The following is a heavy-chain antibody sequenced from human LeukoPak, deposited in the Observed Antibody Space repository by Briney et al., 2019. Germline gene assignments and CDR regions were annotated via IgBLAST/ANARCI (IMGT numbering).Heavy chain of an antibody. D-gene: IGHD3-22*01. V-gene: IGHV5-51*01. CDR3: ARAPYYYDSSGLAAFDI. CDR1: GYSFTTYW. J-gene: IGHJ3*02. Sequence: GESLKISCKGSGYSFTTYWIAWVRQMPGRGLEWMGIISPDDSEIRYSPSFRGQVTISADKSTSTAYLQWSRLKASDTAMYYCARAPYYYDSSGLAAFDIWGQGTMVTVSS. CDR2: ISPDDSEI.